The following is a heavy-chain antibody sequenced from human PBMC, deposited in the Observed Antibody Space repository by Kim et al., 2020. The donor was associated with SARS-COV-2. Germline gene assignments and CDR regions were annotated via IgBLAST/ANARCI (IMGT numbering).Heavy chain of an antibody. V-gene: IGHV3-72*01. D-gene: IGHD4-4*01. CDR3: ARSRAATPVTPGYFDY. CDR1: GFTLSDHY. Sequence: GVSLRLSCAASGFTLSDHYMDWLRQAPGKGLEWVGRTRNRVNSFVTDYAASVRGRFTISRDDSKNSLFLQMNSLRTEDTAVYYCARSRAATPVTPGYFDYWGQGTLVTVSS. CDR2: TRNRVNSFVT. J-gene: IGHJ4*02.